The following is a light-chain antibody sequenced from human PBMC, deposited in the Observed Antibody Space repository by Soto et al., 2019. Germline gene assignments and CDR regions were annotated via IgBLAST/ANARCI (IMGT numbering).Light chain of an antibody. J-gene: IGKJ1*01. Sequence: EIVLTQSPGTLSLTPGERATLSSRASQSVSSSYLAWYQQKPGQAPRLLIYGGSSRATGIPVRFSGSGSETDFTLTITRLEPEDFAVYYCQQYSSSRTFGQGTKVDIK. CDR1: QSVSSSY. V-gene: IGKV3-20*01. CDR2: GGS. CDR3: QQYSSSRT.